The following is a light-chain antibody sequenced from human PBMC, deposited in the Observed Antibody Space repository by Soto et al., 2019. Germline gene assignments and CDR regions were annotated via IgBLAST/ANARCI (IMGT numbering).Light chain of an antibody. CDR1: SSDVGSYNL. Sequence: QSALTQPASVSGSPGQSITISCTGTSSDVGSYNLVSWYQQHPGKAPKLMIYEVSKRPSGVSNRFSGSKSGNTASLTISGLQAEDEAHYYCCAYAGTSTFAVFGGGTKLTVL. J-gene: IGLJ2*01. CDR2: EVS. V-gene: IGLV2-23*02. CDR3: CAYAGTSTFAV.